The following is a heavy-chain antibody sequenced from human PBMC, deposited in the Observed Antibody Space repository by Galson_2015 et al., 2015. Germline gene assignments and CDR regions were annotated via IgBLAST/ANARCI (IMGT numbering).Heavy chain of an antibody. CDR3: AKDLSVCSGGSCYSGLDY. Sequence: SLRLSCAASGFTFSSYAMSWVRQAPGKGLEWVSAISGSGGSTYYADSVKGRFTISRDNSKNTLYLQMNSLRAEDTAVYYCAKDLSVCSGGSCYSGLDYWGQGTLVTVSS. CDR1: GFTFSSYA. V-gene: IGHV3-23*01. D-gene: IGHD2-15*01. CDR2: ISGSGGST. J-gene: IGHJ4*02.